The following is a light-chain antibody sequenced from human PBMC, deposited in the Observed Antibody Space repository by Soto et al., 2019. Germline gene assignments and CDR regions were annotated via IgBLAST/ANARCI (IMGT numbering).Light chain of an antibody. J-gene: IGLJ2*01. V-gene: IGLV2-14*01. CDR1: SGDVGGYNY. CDR2: DVS. Sequence: QSVLTQPASVSGSPGQSITISCTGTSGDVGGYNYVSWYQQHPGKAPKLMIYDVSNRPSGVSNRFSGSKSGNTASLTISGLQAEDEADYYCSSYTSSSTLPFGGGTKVTVL. CDR3: SSYTSSSTLP.